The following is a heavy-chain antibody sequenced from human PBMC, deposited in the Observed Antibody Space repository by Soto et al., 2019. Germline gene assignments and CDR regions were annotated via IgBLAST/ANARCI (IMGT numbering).Heavy chain of an antibody. Sequence: GGSLRLSCVASGFAFSNYAMSWVRQAPGKGLEWVSAISGSDGSTYYADSVKGRFTSSRDNSKNTLYLQMSSLRAEDTAVYYCAKVSRFTMVRGVIIPPAYWGQGPLVTVSS. CDR2: ISGSDGST. CDR3: AKVSRFTMVRGVIIPPAY. D-gene: IGHD3-10*01. CDR1: GFAFSNYA. J-gene: IGHJ4*02. V-gene: IGHV3-23*01.